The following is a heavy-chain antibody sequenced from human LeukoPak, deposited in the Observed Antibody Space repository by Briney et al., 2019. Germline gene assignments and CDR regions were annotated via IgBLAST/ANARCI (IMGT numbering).Heavy chain of an antibody. D-gene: IGHD3-3*01. CDR1: GGSISSGSHH. J-gene: IGHJ4*02. CDR3: ARHDGRGGNTMGALDS. CDR2: LYYSRTT. V-gene: IGHV4-39*01. Sequence: SETLSLTCTVSGGSISSGSHHWGWFRQSPGKGLEWIGSLYYSRTTYYNPSPNSRVTISVFTSKNQFSLQLNSVTAADTAVYYCARHDGRGGNTMGALDSWGQGSLVTVSS.